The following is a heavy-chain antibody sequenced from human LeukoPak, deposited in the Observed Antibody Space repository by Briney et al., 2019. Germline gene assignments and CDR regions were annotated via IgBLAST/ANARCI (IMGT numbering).Heavy chain of an antibody. CDR2: INHSGST. V-gene: IGHV4-34*01. J-gene: IGHJ6*04. CDR3: ARGRWLVRRIQLWPHWLDV. Sequence: PSEALSLTCAVYGGSFSGYYWSWIRQPPGKGLEWIGEINHSGSTNYNPSLKSRVTISVDTSKNQFSLKLSSVTAADTAVYYCARGRWLVRRIQLWPHWLDVWGKGTTVTVSS. D-gene: IGHD5-18*01. CDR1: GGSFSGYY.